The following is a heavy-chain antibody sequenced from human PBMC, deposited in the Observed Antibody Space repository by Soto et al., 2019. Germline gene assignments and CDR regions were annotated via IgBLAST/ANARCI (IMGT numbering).Heavy chain of an antibody. CDR3: ARGGSSSLDS. CDR2: INHNSGGT. D-gene: IGHD6-6*01. J-gene: IGHJ4*02. Sequence: VQLVQSGAEVKKPGASVKVSCKASGYTFTGYYMHWVRQPPGQGPEWMGWINHNSGGTTYAQKFQGRVTVTRDTSISTAYMELSSLRSDDTAVYYCARGGSSSLDSWGQGTLVTVS. CDR1: GYTFTGYY. V-gene: IGHV1-2*02.